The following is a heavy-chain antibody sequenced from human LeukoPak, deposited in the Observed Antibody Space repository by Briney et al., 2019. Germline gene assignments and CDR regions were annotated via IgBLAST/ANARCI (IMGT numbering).Heavy chain of an antibody. Sequence: ASVKVSCKASGYTFTGYYMHWVRQAPGQGLEWMGWINPNSGNTGYAQKFQGRVTITRNTSISTAYMELSSLRSEDTAVYYCARGFVRRRSSSVGYYFDYWGQGTLVTVSS. CDR1: GYTFTGYY. V-gene: IGHV1-8*03. J-gene: IGHJ4*02. CDR2: INPNSGNT. CDR3: ARGFVRRRSSSVGYYFDY. D-gene: IGHD6-13*01.